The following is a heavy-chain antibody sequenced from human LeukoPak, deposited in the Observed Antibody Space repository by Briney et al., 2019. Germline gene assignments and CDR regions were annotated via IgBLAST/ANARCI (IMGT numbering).Heavy chain of an antibody. V-gene: IGHV1-18*01. CDR2: ISAYNGNT. J-gene: IGHJ4*02. CDR3: ARDPGYCSSTSCLPGAPIDY. Sequence: GASVKVSCKASGYTFTSYGISWVRQAPGQGLEWMGWISAYNGNTNYAQKLQGRVTMTTDTSTSTGYMELRGLRSDDTAVYYCARDPGYCSSTSCLPGAPIDYWGQGTLVTVSS. CDR1: GYTFTSYG. D-gene: IGHD2-2*01.